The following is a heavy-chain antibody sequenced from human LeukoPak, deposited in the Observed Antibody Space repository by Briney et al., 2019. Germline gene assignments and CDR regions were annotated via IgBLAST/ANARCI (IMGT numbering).Heavy chain of an antibody. CDR3: ARDPRPPYNWNYGRGSAFDI. Sequence: NPGGSLRLSCAASGFTFSDYYMSWIRQAPGKGLEWLSYITSSGNVVYYADSVKGRFIISRDNTKKSLYLQVNSLRVEDTAVYYCARDPRPPYNWNYGRGSAFDIWGQGTMVTVSS. V-gene: IGHV3-11*04. CDR1: GFTFSDYY. D-gene: IGHD1-7*01. CDR2: ITSSGNVV. J-gene: IGHJ3*02.